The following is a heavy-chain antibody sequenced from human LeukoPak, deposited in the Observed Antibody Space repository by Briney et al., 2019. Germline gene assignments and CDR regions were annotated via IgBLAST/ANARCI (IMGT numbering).Heavy chain of an antibody. Sequence: SETLSLTCTVSGXSISSYYWNWIRQPPGRGREWIGYIYYSGSTNYNPSLKSRVTISVDTSKNQFSLKLSSVTAADTAVYYCARLRELATLHDAFDIWGQGTMVTVSS. CDR3: ARLRELATLHDAFDI. CDR2: IYYSGST. CDR1: GXSISSYY. J-gene: IGHJ3*02. D-gene: IGHD5-24*01. V-gene: IGHV4-59*08.